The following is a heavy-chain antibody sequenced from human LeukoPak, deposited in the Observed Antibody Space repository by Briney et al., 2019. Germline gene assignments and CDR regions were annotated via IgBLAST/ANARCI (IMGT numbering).Heavy chain of an antibody. CDR1: GFTFSSYV. D-gene: IGHD6-19*01. CDR3: ARAPVAASYYFDY. V-gene: IGHV3-33*01. CDR2: IWSDGSNK. Sequence: GGSLRLSCAASGFTFSSYVMHWVRQAPGKGLEWVAVIWSDGSNKYYADSVKGRFTTSRDNSKNTLFLQMNTLRAEDTAVYYCARAPVAASYYFDYWGQGTLVTVSS. J-gene: IGHJ4*02.